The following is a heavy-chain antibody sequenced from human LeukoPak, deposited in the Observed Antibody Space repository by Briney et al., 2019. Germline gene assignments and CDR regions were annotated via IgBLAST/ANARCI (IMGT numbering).Heavy chain of an antibody. D-gene: IGHD1-26*01. CDR2: IYTSGST. J-gene: IGHJ4*02. CDR1: GGSISSGSYY. CDR3: ARLLV. Sequence: SQTLSLTCTVSGGSISSGSYYWSWIRQPAGKGLEWIGRIYTSGSTNYNPSLKSRVTISVDTSKNQFSLKLSSVTAADTAVYYCARLLVWGQGTLVTVSS. V-gene: IGHV4-61*02.